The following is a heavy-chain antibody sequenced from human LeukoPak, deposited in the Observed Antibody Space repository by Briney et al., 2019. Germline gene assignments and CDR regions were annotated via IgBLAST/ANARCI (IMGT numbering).Heavy chain of an antibody. Sequence: GGSLRLSCAASGFTFSSYGMHWVRQAPGKGLEWVAFIRYDGSNKHYADSVKGRFTISRDNSKNTLYLQMNSLRAEDTAVYYCAKDIGRSKYYFDYWGQGTLVTVSS. CDR3: AKDIGRSKYYFDY. D-gene: IGHD1-14*01. J-gene: IGHJ4*02. CDR1: GFTFSSYG. V-gene: IGHV3-30*02. CDR2: IRYDGSNK.